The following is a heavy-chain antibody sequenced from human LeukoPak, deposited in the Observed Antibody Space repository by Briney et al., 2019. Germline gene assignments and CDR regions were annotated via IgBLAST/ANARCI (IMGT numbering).Heavy chain of an antibody. CDR1: GFTFSSYA. Sequence: PGGSLRFSCAASGFTFSSYAMSWVRQAPGKGLEWVSAISGSGGSTYYADSVKGRFTISRDNSNNTLFLQMDSLRADDTAVYYCAKDPFRARISTPDYWGQGTLVTVSS. D-gene: IGHD6-6*01. CDR3: AKDPFRARISTPDY. V-gene: IGHV3-23*01. CDR2: ISGSGGST. J-gene: IGHJ4*02.